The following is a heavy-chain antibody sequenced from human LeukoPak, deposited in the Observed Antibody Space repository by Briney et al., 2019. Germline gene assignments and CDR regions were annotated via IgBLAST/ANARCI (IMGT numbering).Heavy chain of an antibody. CDR1: GGSISSYY. CDR2: IYYSGST. J-gene: IGHJ4*02. D-gene: IGHD6-19*01. Sequence: SETLSLTCTVSGGSISSYYWSWIRQPPGKGLEWIGYIYYSGSTNYNPSLKSRVTISVDTSKNQFSLKLSSVTAADTAVYYCARDGYSSGWYTIDYWGQGTVVTVSS. V-gene: IGHV4-59*01. CDR3: ARDGYSSGWYTIDY.